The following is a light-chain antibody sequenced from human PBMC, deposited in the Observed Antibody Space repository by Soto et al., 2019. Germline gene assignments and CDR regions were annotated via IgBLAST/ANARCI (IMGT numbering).Light chain of an antibody. J-gene: IGKJ1*01. CDR1: QSVSSN. Sequence: EIVMTQSPATLSVSPGERATLSCRASQSVSSNLAWYQQKPGQSPRLLIYGASTRATGIPARFSGSGSGTEFTLTISSLQAEDFAVYYCQQYNNWPPWTFCQGTKLEIK. CDR2: GAS. CDR3: QQYNNWPPWT. V-gene: IGKV3-15*01.